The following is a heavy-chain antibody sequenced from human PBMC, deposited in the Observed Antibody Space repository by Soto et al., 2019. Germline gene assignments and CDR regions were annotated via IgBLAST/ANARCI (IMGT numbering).Heavy chain of an antibody. D-gene: IGHD6-13*01. Sequence: GGSLKLSCAASGFTFSSYAMSWVRQAPGKGLEWVSAISGSGGSTYYADSVKGRFTISRDNSKNTLYLQMNSLRAEDTAVYYCAKDLRAGIFQHWGQGTLVTVSS. V-gene: IGHV3-23*01. CDR2: ISGSGGST. CDR3: AKDLRAGIFQH. J-gene: IGHJ1*01. CDR1: GFTFSSYA.